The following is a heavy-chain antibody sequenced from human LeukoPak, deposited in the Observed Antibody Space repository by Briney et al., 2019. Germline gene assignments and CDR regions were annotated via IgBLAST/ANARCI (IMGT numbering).Heavy chain of an antibody. CDR1: GFTFSDYY. V-gene: IGHV3-11*01. CDR2: ISSSGSTI. Sequence: PGGSLRLTCAASGFTFSDYYMSWIRQAPGKGLEWVSYISSSGSTIYYADSVKGRFTISRDNAKNSLYLQMNSLRAEDTAVYYCARDSPLPSSEQWLLDYYYGMDVWGQGTTVTVSS. J-gene: IGHJ6*02. CDR3: ARDSPLPSSEQWLLDYYYGMDV. D-gene: IGHD6-19*01.